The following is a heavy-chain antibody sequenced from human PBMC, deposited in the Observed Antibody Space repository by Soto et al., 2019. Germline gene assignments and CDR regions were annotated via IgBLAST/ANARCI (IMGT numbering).Heavy chain of an antibody. J-gene: IGHJ6*02. V-gene: IGHV1-69*13. CDR3: ARSGITIFGVGDYYYGMDV. Sequence: GASVKVSCKASGGTFSSYAISWVRQAPGQGLEWMGGIIPIFGTANYAQKFQGRVTITADESTSTAYMELSSLRSEDTAVYYCARSGITIFGVGDYYYGMDVWGQGTTVTVSS. D-gene: IGHD3-3*01. CDR2: IIPIFGTA. CDR1: GGTFSSYA.